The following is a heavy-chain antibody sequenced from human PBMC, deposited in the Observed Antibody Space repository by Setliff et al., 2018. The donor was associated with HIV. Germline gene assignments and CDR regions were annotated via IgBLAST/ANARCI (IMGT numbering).Heavy chain of an antibody. Sequence: PSETLSLTCTVSRASISSGGYYWSWIRQRPGEGLEWIGYIYYSGNTFYNPSLKSRVTISVDTSKNQFSLKLSSVTAADTALYYCARVYGDYVEGAFDIWAQGTMVTVSS. J-gene: IGHJ3*02. CDR1: RASISSGGYY. CDR3: ARVYGDYVEGAFDI. D-gene: IGHD4-17*01. V-gene: IGHV4-31*03. CDR2: IYYSGNT.